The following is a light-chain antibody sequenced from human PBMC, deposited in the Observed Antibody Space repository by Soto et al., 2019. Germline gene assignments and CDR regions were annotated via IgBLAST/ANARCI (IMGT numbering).Light chain of an antibody. CDR2: RAS. J-gene: IGKJ2*01. Sequence: EIIITQSPVALAVSSGEVASLFCRASQSVRDNLAWYQHNPGQAPRLLIYRASIRATGVPARFSGSGSGTEFTLTISGLKSEIVSIYFCKHYKFWPHPFGKGPK. CDR3: KHYKFWPHP. V-gene: IGKV3-15*01. CDR1: QSVRDN.